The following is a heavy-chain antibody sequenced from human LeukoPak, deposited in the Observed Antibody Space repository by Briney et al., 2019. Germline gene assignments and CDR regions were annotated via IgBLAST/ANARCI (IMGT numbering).Heavy chain of an antibody. CDR2: IYHSGST. D-gene: IGHD4-17*01. CDR1: GGSISSGGYS. J-gene: IGHJ4*02. V-gene: IGHV4-30-2*01. CDR3: ARGEGYGDYQSFFDY. Sequence: SETLSLTRAVSGGSISSGGYSWSWIRQPPGKGLEWIGYIYHSGSTYYNPPLKSRVTISVDRSKNQFSLKLSSVTAADTAVYYCARGEGYGDYQSFFDYWGQGTLVTVSS.